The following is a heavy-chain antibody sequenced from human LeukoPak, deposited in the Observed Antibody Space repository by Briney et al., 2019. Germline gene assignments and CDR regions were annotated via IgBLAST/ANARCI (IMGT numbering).Heavy chain of an antibody. CDR3: AIIMVATSRDDFDY. V-gene: IGHV3-30*03. Sequence: GRSLRLSCAASGFTFSSYGMHWVRQAPGKGLEWVAVISYDGSNKYYADSVKGRFTISRDNSKNTLYLQMNSLRAEDTAVYYCAIIMVATSRDDFDYWGQGTLVTVSS. D-gene: IGHD5-12*01. CDR1: GFTFSSYG. CDR2: ISYDGSNK. J-gene: IGHJ4*02.